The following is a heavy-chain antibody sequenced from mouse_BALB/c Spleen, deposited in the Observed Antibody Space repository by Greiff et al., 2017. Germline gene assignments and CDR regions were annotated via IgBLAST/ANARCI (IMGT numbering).Heavy chain of an antibody. CDR3: AREGLRPAWFAY. Sequence: QVQLQQSGAELMKPGASVKISCKATGYTFSSYWIEWVKQRPGHGLEWIGEILPGSGSTNYNEKFKGKATFTADTSSNTAYMQLSSLTSEDSAVYYCAREGLRPAWFAYWGQGTLVTVSA. CDR2: ILPGSGST. V-gene: IGHV1-9*01. CDR1: GYTFSSYW. D-gene: IGHD1-1*01. J-gene: IGHJ3*01.